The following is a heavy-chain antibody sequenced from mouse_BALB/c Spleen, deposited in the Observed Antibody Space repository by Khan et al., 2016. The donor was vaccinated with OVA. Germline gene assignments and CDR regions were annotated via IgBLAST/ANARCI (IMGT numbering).Heavy chain of an antibody. CDR2: INSNGGST. CDR1: GFTFSSYG. Sequence: EVELVESGGGLVRPGGSLKLSCAASGFTFSSYGMSWVRQTPDKRLELVATINSNGGSTYYPDSVKGRFTISRDNAKNTLYLQMCSLKSEDTAMYYCARMARTINWGQGTTLTVSS. CDR3: ARMARTIN. V-gene: IGHV5-6-3*01. J-gene: IGHJ2*01.